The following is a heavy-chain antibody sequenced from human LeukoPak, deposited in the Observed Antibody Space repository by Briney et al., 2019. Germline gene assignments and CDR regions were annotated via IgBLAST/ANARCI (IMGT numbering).Heavy chain of an antibody. CDR2: ISAYNGNT. J-gene: IGHJ6*02. CDR3: ARDRNNWNDWYYYGMDV. CDR1: GYTFTSYG. Sequence: ASVKVSCKASGYTFTSYGISWVRQAPGQGLEWMGWISAYNGNTNYAQKLQGRVTMTTDTSTSTAYMELRSLRSDDTAVYYCARDRNNWNDWYYYGMDVWGQGTTVTVSS. D-gene: IGHD1-20*01. V-gene: IGHV1-18*01.